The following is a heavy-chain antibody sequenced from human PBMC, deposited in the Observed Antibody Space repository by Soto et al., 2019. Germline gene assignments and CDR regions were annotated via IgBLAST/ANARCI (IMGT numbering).Heavy chain of an antibody. V-gene: IGHV4-34*01. J-gene: IGHJ5*02. CDR1: GGSFSDHY. CDR2: VNHRGGT. CDR3: ARAAQAVRVTIFGVVGWFDP. D-gene: IGHD3-3*01. Sequence: QVQLQQWGAGLLKPSATLSLTCAVYGGSFSDHYWSWIRQPPGKGLEWIGEVNHRGGTNYNPTLMSRVTISADTSKNQFSLKLSSVTAADTAVYYCARAAQAVRVTIFGVVGWFDPWGQGTLVTVSS.